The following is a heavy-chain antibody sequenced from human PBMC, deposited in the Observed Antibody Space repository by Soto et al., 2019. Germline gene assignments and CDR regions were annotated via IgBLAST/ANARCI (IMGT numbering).Heavy chain of an antibody. V-gene: IGHV4-39*01. D-gene: IGHD3-3*01. CDR3: ARLYGGGYYSPDY. J-gene: IGHJ4*02. CDR2: IYYSGST. Sequence: QVQLQESGPGLVKSSETLSLTCTVSGGSISSSGFFWGWIRQPPGRGLEWIGSIYYSGSTYYNPSXXXXXXXXXXXXXXXXXXXXXXXXXXXTAVYYCARLYGGGYYSPDYWGQGTLVAVSS. CDR1: GGSISSSGFF.